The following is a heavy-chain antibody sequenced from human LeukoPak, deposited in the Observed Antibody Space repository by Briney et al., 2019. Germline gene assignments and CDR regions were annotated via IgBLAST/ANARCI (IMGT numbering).Heavy chain of an antibody. D-gene: IGHD3-10*01. V-gene: IGHV4-39*07. J-gene: IGHJ5*02. Sequence: SETLSLTCTVSGGSISSSSYYWGWIRQPPGKGLEWIGSIYYSGSTYYNPSLKSRVTLSVDTSKNQFSLKLSSVTAADTAVYYCARYLGFGELSPHNWFDPWGQGTLVTVSS. CDR2: IYYSGST. CDR3: ARYLGFGELSPHNWFDP. CDR1: GGSISSSSYY.